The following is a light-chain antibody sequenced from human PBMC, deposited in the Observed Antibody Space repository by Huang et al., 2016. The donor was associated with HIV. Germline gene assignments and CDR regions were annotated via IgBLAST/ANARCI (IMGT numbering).Light chain of an antibody. CDR2: GAS. CDR1: QSVSSN. Sequence: ETVMTQTPATLSVSPGERATLFCRAIQSVSSNLARYQHKPGQAPRLLIYGASTRPTGIPGRFSGSGSGTEFTLTISSLQSEDFAVYYCHQYNNWPPWTFGQGTKVEIK. CDR3: HQYNNWPPWT. J-gene: IGKJ1*01. V-gene: IGKV3-15*01.